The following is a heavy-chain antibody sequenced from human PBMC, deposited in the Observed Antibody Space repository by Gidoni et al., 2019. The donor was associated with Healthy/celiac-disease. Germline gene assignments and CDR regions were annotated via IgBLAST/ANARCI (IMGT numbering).Heavy chain of an antibody. J-gene: IGHJ3*02. CDR3: ARLQDSSGYYSHDAFDI. D-gene: IGHD3-22*01. V-gene: IGHV5-51*03. Sequence: EVQPVQSGAEVQKPGESLKISCTGSGYSFTSYWIGWVRQMPGEGLEWMGIIYPGDSDTRYSPSFQGQVTISADKSISTAYLQWSSLKASDTAMYYCARLQDSSGYYSHDAFDIWGQGTMVTVSS. CDR1: GYSFTSYW. CDR2: IYPGDSDT.